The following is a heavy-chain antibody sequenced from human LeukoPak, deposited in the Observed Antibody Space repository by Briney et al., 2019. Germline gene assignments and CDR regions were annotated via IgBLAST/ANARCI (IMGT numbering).Heavy chain of an antibody. CDR3: ARVANDLKNWFDP. CDR1: GYTFTGYH. CDR2: INPNSGGT. J-gene: IGHJ5*02. V-gene: IGHV1-2*04. D-gene: IGHD2-21*01. Sequence: ASVKVSCKASGYTFTGYHMHWVRQAPGQGLEWMGWINPNSGGTNYAQKFQGWVTMTRDTSISTAYMELSRLRSDDTAVYYCARVANDLKNWFDPWGQGTLVTVSS.